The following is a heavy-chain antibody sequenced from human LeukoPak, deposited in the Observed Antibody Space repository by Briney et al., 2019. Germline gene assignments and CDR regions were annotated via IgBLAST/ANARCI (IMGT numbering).Heavy chain of an antibody. J-gene: IGHJ6*02. CDR2: IYSGGST. CDR1: GFTVSSNY. D-gene: IGHD3-22*01. V-gene: IGHV3-53*01. CDR3: ARADTMIGYYYYYGMDV. Sequence: GGSLRLSCAASGFTVSSNYMSWVRQAPGKGLEWVSVIYSGGSTYYADSVKGRFTISRDNSKNTLYLQMNSLRAEDTAVYYCARADTMIGYYYYYGMDVWGQGTTVTVSS.